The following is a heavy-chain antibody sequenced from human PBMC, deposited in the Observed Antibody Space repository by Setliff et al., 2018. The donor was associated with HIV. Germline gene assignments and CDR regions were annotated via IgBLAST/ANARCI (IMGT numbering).Heavy chain of an antibody. CDR3: ARDLGYCSGVSCSWYY. CDR2: INHSGST. D-gene: IGHD2-15*01. CDR1: GGSISGYY. J-gene: IGHJ4*02. Sequence: PSETLSLTCAVYGGSISGYYWSWIRQPPGKGLEWIGEINHSGSTNYNPSLRSRVTISVDTSKNLFSLNLTSVTAAATAVYYCARDLGYCSGVSCSWYYWGQVTLVTVA. V-gene: IGHV4-34*01.